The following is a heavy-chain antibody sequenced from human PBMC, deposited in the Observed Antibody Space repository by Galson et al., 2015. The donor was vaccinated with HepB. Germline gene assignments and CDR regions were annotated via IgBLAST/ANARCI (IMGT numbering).Heavy chain of an antibody. V-gene: IGHV3-23*01. Sequence: SLRLSCAASGFTFSSLGMTWVRQAPGRGLECVSAIGVNPGNTDYADSVRGRFTISRDNSKETLYLQMNSLRAEDTAVYYCVRDSNKIKHSEDYFKDWGQGTLVTVSS. CDR1: GFTFSSLG. J-gene: IGHJ4*02. CDR3: VRDSNKIKHSEDYFKD. CDR2: IGVNPGNT. D-gene: IGHD1/OR15-1a*01.